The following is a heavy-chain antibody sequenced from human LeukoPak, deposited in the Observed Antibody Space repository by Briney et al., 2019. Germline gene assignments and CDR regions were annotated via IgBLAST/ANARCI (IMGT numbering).Heavy chain of an antibody. J-gene: IGHJ4*02. CDR1: GGSFSGYY. Sequence: SETLSLTCAVCGGSFSGYYWSWIRQPPGKGLEWIGEINHSGSTNYNPSLKSRVTISVDTSKNQFSLKLSSVTAADTAVYYCARGWGSWYFDYWGQGTLVTVSS. CDR3: ARGWGSWYFDY. D-gene: IGHD2-15*01. V-gene: IGHV4-34*01. CDR2: INHSGST.